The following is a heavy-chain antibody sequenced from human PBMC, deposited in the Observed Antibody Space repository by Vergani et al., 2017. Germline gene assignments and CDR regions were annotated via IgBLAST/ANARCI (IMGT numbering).Heavy chain of an antibody. CDR1: GGTFKSNT. CDR2: IIPIFGTA. Sequence: QVQLVQSGAEVKKPGSSVKVSCKTSGGTFKSNTFSWVRQAPGQGLEWMGGIIPIFGTANYAQKFQGRVTITADESTSTSYLALSSLTSDDTAVYYCAKENTVAVATPRYYNGLDVWGQGTTVTVSS. D-gene: IGHD6-19*01. CDR3: AKENTVAVATPRYYNGLDV. V-gene: IGHV1-69*01. J-gene: IGHJ6*02.